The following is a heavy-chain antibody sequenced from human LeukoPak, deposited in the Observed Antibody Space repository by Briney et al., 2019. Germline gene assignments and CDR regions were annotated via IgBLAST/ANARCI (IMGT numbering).Heavy chain of an antibody. J-gene: IGHJ4*02. V-gene: IGHV4-39*01. CDR3: AITYYYDSSGYRGSFDY. CDR2: IYYSGST. Sequence: SETLSLTCTVSGGSISSSSYYWGWIRQPPGKGLEWIGSIYYSGSTYYNPSLKSRVTISVDTSKNQFSLKLSSVTAADTAVYYCAITYYYDSSGYRGSFDYWGQGTLVTASS. CDR1: GGSISSSSYY. D-gene: IGHD3-22*01.